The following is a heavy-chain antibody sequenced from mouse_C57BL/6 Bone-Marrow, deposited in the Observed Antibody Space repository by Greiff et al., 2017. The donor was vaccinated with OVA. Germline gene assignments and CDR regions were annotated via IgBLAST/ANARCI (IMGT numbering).Heavy chain of an antibody. CDR3: ARSRGTTLYYFDY. Sequence: QVQLQQPGAELVMPGASVKLSCKASGYTFTSYWMHWVKQRPGQGLEWIGEIDPSDSYTNYNQKFKGKSTLTVDKSSSTAYMQLSSLTSEDSAVYYYARSRGTTLYYFDYWGQGTTLTVSS. V-gene: IGHV1-69*01. CDR2: IDPSDSYT. CDR1: GYTFTSYW. J-gene: IGHJ2*01. D-gene: IGHD1-1*01.